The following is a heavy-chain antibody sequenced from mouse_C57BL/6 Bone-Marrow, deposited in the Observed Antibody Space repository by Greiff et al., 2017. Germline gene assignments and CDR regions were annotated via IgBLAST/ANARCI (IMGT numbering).Heavy chain of an antibody. J-gene: IGHJ3*01. CDR1: GFTFSSYA. V-gene: IGHV5-9-1*02. D-gene: IGHD2-2*01. CDR3: TRDWRSTMVTSFAY. Sequence: EVKVVESGEGLVKPGGSLKLSCAASGFTFSSYAMSWVRQTPEKRLEWVAYISSGGDYIYYADTVKGRFTISRDNARNTLYLQMSSLKSEDTAMYYCTRDWRSTMVTSFAYWGQGTLVTVSA. CDR2: ISSGGDYI.